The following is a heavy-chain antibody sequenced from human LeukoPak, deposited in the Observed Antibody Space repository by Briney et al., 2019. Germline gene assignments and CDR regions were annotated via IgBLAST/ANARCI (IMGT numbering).Heavy chain of an antibody. D-gene: IGHD6-13*01. V-gene: IGHV3-48*03. CDR1: GFTFSSYE. CDR3: ARDHNFYSSSWYDAFDI. CDR2: ISSSDSGDSTI. Sequence: GGSLRLSCVASGFTFSSYEMNWVRQAPGEGLGWVSYISSSDSGDSTIYYADSVKGRFTISRDNAKNSLYLQMNSLRAEDTAVYYCARDHNFYSSSWYDAFDIWGQGTMVTVSS. J-gene: IGHJ3*02.